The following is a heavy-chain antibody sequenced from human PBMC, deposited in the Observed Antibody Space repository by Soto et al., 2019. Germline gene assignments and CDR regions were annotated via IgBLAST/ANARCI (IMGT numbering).Heavy chain of an antibody. Sequence: GDSVQVSCKASGYTFTSYAMHWVRQAPGQRLEWMGWINAGNGNTKYSQKFQGRVTITRDTSASTAYMELSSLRSEDTAVYYCATAMDSSGWHILADWGQGTLSTVS. CDR1: GYTFTSYA. V-gene: IGHV1-3*01. CDR3: ATAMDSSGWHILAD. CDR2: INAGNGNT. D-gene: IGHD6-19*01. J-gene: IGHJ4*02.